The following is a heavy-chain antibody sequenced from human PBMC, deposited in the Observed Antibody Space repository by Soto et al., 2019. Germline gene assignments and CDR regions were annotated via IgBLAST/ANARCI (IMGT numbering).Heavy chain of an antibody. CDR2: VTYSGTTT. Sequence: GGSLRLSCAASGFTFSAYTMSWVRQAPGKGLEWVSSVTYSGTTTYYADSVKGRFTISRDNSKNTLYLQMNSLRVEDTAVYFCAREVGDNGSCDPFDSWGQGSLVTVSS. V-gene: IGHV3-23*01. CDR1: GFTFSAYT. CDR3: AREVGDNGSCDPFDS. D-gene: IGHD2-8*01. J-gene: IGHJ5*01.